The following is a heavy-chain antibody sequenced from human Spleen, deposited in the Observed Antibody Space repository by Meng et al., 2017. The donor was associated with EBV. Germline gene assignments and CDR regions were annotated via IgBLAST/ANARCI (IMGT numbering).Heavy chain of an antibody. V-gene: IGHV4-4*02. CDR2: FYHTGTN. CDR1: VASISSSHW. Sequence: GPLAAAGPGLGKPSETLSLTCAVSVASISSSHWWSWVRQPPGKGLEGIGEFYHTGTNNYNPSLKSRVTISVDKSKNQFSLKLTSVTAADTAVYYCARDRGGYSYASDYWGQGTLVTVSS. J-gene: IGHJ4*02. D-gene: IGHD5-18*01. CDR3: ARDRGGYSYASDY.